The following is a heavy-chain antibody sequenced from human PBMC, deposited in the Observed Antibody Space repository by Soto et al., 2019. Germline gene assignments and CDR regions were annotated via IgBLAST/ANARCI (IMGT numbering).Heavy chain of an antibody. D-gene: IGHD2-2*02. Sequence: EVQLLESGGGLVQPGESLKLSCAASGFTFSIYAMSWVRQAPGKGLEWVSGISYSGSSTYYADSVKGRFSISRDNSENTLYLQMNSLRGEGTAIYYCAKCAGDTATSCYRGIDYWGRGTLVTVSS. J-gene: IGHJ4*02. CDR1: GFTFSIYA. CDR3: AKCAGDTATSCYRGIDY. CDR2: ISYSGSST. V-gene: IGHV3-23*01.